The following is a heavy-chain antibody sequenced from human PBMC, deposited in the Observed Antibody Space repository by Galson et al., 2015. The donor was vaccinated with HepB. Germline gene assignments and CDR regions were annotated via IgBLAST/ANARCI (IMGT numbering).Heavy chain of an antibody. J-gene: IGHJ4*02. CDR3: ARDGGYYGSGSQTLPYY. V-gene: IGHV1-3*01. CDR1: GYTFTSYA. Sequence: LVKVSCKASGYTFTSYAMHWVRQAPGQRLEWMGWINAGNGNTKYSQKFQGRVTITRDTSASTAYMELSSLRSEDTAVYYCARDGGYYGSGSQTLPYYWGQGTLVTVSS. CDR2: INAGNGNT. D-gene: IGHD3-10*01.